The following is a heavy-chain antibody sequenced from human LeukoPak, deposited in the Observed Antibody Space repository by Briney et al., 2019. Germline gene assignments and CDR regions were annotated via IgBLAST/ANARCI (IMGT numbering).Heavy chain of an antibody. V-gene: IGHV3-30-3*01. Sequence: TGRSLRLSCAASGFTFSNYGMNWVRQAPGKGLEWVAVISYDGSKKYYADSVKGRFTISRDNSKNTLYLQMNGLRAEDTAVYYCARGVCSSISCYYFDYWGQGTLVTVSS. D-gene: IGHD2-2*01. CDR1: GFTFSNYG. CDR3: ARGVCSSISCYYFDY. CDR2: ISYDGSKK. J-gene: IGHJ4*02.